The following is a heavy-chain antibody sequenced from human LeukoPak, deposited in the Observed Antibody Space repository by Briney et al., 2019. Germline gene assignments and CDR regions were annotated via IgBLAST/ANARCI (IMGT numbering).Heavy chain of an antibody. J-gene: IGHJ4*02. CDR1: GGTFSSYA. CDR2: IIPIFGTA. D-gene: IGHD3-22*01. Sequence: SAKVSCKASGGTFSSYAISRVRQAPGQGLEWMGRIIPIFGTANYAQKFQGRVTITTDESTSTAYMELSSLRSEDTAVYYCATGDYYDSSGYYPNFTFDYWGQGTLVTVSS. V-gene: IGHV1-69*05. CDR3: ATGDYYDSSGYYPNFTFDY.